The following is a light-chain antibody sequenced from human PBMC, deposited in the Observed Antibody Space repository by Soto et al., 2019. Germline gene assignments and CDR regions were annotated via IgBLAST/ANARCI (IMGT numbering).Light chain of an antibody. CDR2: EVT. CDR1: SSDVGGYNY. CDR3: QSYDSSLVGSVI. V-gene: IGLV2-14*01. Sequence: QSVLTQPASVSGSPGQSITISCTGTSSDVGGYNYVSWYQQHPGKAPKLMIYEVTNRPSGVSNRFSGSKSGNTASLIISGLQAEDEADYYCQSYDSSLVGSVIFGGGTKLTVL. J-gene: IGLJ2*01.